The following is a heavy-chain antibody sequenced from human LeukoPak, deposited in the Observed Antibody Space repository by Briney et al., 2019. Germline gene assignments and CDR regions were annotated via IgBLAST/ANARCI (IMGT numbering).Heavy chain of an antibody. CDR2: MNPNSGNT. Sequence: GASVKVSCKASGYTFTSYDINWVRQATGQGLEWMGCMNPNSGNTGYAQKFQGRVTMTRNTSISTAYMELSSLRSENTAVYYCARGLRPRRGYYYYYMDVWGKGTTVTISS. V-gene: IGHV1-8*01. CDR1: GYTFTSYD. CDR3: ARGLRPRRGYYYYYMDV. J-gene: IGHJ6*03.